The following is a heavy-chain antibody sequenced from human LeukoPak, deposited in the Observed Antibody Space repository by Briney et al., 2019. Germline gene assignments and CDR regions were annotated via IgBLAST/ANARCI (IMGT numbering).Heavy chain of an antibody. CDR2: VYYTGVT. CDR1: GGYIITSGHY. Sequence: SETLSLPYTVSGGYIITSGHYWGWIRQPPGKGLEWIGSVYYTGVTSTNPFFRSRMSISVDTSKNQFSLNLTSVTAADAAVYYCARERSSSGGHNWFDPWGQGTLVTVSS. J-gene: IGHJ5*02. CDR3: ARERSSSGGHNWFDP. V-gene: IGHV4-39*07. D-gene: IGHD4-23*01.